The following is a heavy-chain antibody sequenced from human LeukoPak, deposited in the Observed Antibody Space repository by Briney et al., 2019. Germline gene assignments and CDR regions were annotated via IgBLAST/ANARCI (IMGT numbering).Heavy chain of an antibody. CDR3: ARNFPTAYYIGPFEL. J-gene: IGHJ4*02. D-gene: IGHD3/OR15-3a*01. CDR2: IYYSGST. Sequence: PSETLSLTCTVSGGSISSSSYYWGWFRQPPGKGLEWIGSIYYSGSTYYNPSLKSRVTISVDTSKNQFSLKLTSVTAADTAVYYCARNFPTAYYIGPFELWGQGTLVTVSS. CDR1: GGSISSSSYY. V-gene: IGHV4-39*07.